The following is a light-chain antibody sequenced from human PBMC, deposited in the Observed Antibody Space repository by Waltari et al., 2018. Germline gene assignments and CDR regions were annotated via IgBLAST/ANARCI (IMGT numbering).Light chain of an antibody. V-gene: IGLV4-69*01. CDR1: RLHRTYA. Sequence: QLVLTQPPSASASLGASVKLTCTLPRLHRTYALPSVQHQPEKGPRYLMRVNSDGSHIKGDGISDRFSGSSSGAERHLSISSLQSEDEADYYCQTWGTGTYVFGSGTTLTVL. J-gene: IGLJ1*01. CDR2: VNSDGSH. CDR3: QTWGTGTYV.